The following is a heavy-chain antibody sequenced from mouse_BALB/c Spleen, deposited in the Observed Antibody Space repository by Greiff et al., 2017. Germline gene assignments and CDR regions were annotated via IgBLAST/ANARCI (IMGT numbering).Heavy chain of an antibody. Sequence: QVHVKQSGAELVRPGASVTLSCKASGYTFTDYEMHWVKQTPVHGLEWIGAIDPETGGTAYNQKFKGKATLTADKSSSTAYMELRSLTSEDSAVYYCTRLDYWGQGTTLTVSS. CDR1: GYTFTDYE. V-gene: IGHV1-15*01. CDR2: IDPETGGT. CDR3: TRLDY. J-gene: IGHJ2*01.